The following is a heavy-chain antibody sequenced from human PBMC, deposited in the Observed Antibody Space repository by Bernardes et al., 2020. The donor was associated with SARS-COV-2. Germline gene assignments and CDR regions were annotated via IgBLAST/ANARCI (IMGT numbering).Heavy chain of an antibody. CDR3: ARHPLIAVAGPGRVGYFDH. J-gene: IGHJ4*02. V-gene: IGHV5-51*01. D-gene: IGHD6-19*01. Sequence: GESLKISCKGSGYRFNNYWVGWVRQLPGKGLEWMGIVNGADSDTRYSPSFQGQVTFSVDRSFTTAYLQWSSLKASDTAIYYCARHPLIAVAGPGRVGYFDHWGQGTRVTVSS. CDR2: VNGADSDT. CDR1: GYRFNNYW.